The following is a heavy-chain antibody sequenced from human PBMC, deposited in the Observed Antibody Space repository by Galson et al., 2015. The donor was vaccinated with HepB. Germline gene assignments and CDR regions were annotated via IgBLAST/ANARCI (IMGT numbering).Heavy chain of an antibody. V-gene: IGHV4-59*08. D-gene: IGHD1-7*01. J-gene: IGHJ4*02. Sequence: ETLSLTCTVSGGSISSYYWSWIRQPPGKGLEWIGYIYYSGSTNYNPSLKSRVTISVDTSKNQFSLKLSSVTAADTAVYYCARLTRWNSLYYFDYWGQGTLVTVSS. CDR3: ARLTRWNSLYYFDY. CDR1: GGSISSYY. CDR2: IYYSGST.